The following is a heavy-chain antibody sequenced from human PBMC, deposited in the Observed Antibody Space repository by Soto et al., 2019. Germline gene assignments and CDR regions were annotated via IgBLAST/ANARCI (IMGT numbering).Heavy chain of an antibody. D-gene: IGHD3-3*01. CDR1: GYTFTSYD. V-gene: IGHV1-8*01. Sequence: QVQLVQSGAEVKKPGASVKVSCKASGYTFTSYDINWVRQATGQGLEWMGWMNPNSGNTGYAQKFQGRVTMTRNTSISTAYMELSSLRSEDTAVYYCARVPLARDDFRSGYYTVGWFDPWGQGTLVTVSS. CDR2: MNPNSGNT. J-gene: IGHJ5*02. CDR3: ARVPLARDDFRSGYYTVGWFDP.